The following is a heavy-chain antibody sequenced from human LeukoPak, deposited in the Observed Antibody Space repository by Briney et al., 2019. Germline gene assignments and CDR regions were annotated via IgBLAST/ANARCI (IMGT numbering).Heavy chain of an antibody. Sequence: GGSLRLSCAASGFTFSSCAMSWVRQAPGKGLEWVSVIYSGGSTSYADSVKGRFTISRDNSKNTLYLQMNSLRAEDTAVYYCARFTHGGDFDYWGQGTLVTVSS. CDR2: IYSGGST. V-gene: IGHV3-66*01. CDR1: GFTFSSCA. CDR3: ARFTHGGDFDY. J-gene: IGHJ4*02. D-gene: IGHD2-21*01.